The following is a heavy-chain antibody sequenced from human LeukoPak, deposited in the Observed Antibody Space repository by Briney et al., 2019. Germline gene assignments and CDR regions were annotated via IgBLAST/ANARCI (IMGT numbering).Heavy chain of an antibody. CDR3: ARPSSGWYVLDY. J-gene: IGHJ4*02. V-gene: IGHV5-10-1*01. D-gene: IGHD6-19*01. Sequence: GESLKISCKGSGYSFTSYWISWVRQMPGKGLEWMGRIDPSDSYTNYSPSFQGHVTISADKSISTAYPQWSSLKASDTAMYYCARPSSGWYVLDYWGQGTLVTVSS. CDR2: IDPSDSYT. CDR1: GYSFTSYW.